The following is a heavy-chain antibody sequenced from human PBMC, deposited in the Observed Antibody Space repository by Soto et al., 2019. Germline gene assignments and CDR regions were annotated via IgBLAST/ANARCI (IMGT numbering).Heavy chain of an antibody. CDR1: GGSISSYY. CDR2: IYYSGST. V-gene: IGHV4-59*01. Sequence: PSETLSLTCTVSGGSISSYYWSWIRQPPGKGLEWIGYIYYSGSTNYNPSLKSRVTISVDTSKNQFSLKLSSVTAADTAVYYCARDHYYGSGNPNYYYYGMDVWGQGTTVTVS. CDR3: ARDHYYGSGNPNYYYYGMDV. J-gene: IGHJ6*02. D-gene: IGHD3-10*01.